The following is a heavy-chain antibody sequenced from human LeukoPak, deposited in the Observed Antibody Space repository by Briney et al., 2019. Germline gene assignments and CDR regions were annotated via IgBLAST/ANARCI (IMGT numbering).Heavy chain of an antibody. CDR2: IWYDGSNK. D-gene: IGHD6-19*01. CDR1: GFTFSSYG. CDR3: AKGRDIAVAGIDY. J-gene: IGHJ4*02. Sequence: GGSLRLSCAASGFTFSSYGMHWVRQAPSKGLEWVAVIWYDGSNKYYADSVKGRFTISRDNSKNTLYLQMNSLRAEDTAVYYCAKGRDIAVAGIDYWGQGTLVTVSS. V-gene: IGHV3-33*06.